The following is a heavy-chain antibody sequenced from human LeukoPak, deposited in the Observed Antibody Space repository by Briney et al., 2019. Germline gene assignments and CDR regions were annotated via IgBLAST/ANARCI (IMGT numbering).Heavy chain of an antibody. J-gene: IGHJ3*02. CDR2: INPNSGGT. CDR3: ARDEGVVVPAAAPGEDAFDI. D-gene: IGHD2-2*01. V-gene: IGHV1-2*02. CDR1: GYTFTGYY. Sequence: ASVKVSCKASGYTFTGYYMHWVRQAPGQGLEWMGWINPNSGGTNYAQKFLGRVTMTRDTSISTAYMELSRLRSDDTAVYYCARDEGVVVPAAAPGEDAFDIWGQGTMVTVSS.